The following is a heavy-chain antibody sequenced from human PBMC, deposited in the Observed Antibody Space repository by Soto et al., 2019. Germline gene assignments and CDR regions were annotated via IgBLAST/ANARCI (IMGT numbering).Heavy chain of an antibody. CDR2: INTYNGKT. J-gene: IGHJ4*02. V-gene: IGHV1-18*04. CDR3: AACFITFGGVFGCY. D-gene: IGHD3-16*02. CDR1: GNTFSPYG. Sequence: QVHLVQSGAEVKKPGASVKVSCKASGNTFSPYGINWVRQAPGHGLEWMGWINTYNGKTDSAQNLQGRVTMTTDTSTNTAYLGLTSLTSDDTAVYYCAACFITFGGVFGCYWGQGTLVTVSS.